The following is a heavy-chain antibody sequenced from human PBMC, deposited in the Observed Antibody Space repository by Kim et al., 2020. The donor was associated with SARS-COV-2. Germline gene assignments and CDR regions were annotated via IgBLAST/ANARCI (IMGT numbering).Heavy chain of an antibody. V-gene: IGHV4-39*07. CDR1: GGSISSSSFY. J-gene: IGHJ4*02. CDR2: AYHRGTT. D-gene: IGHD1-1*01. Sequence: SETLSLTCTASGGSISSSSFYWGWIRQPPGKGLQWIGSAYHRGTTYYNPSLKSRVTISIDTSKNQFSLKLTSVTAADTAVYYCARDLKMSTNPSPFDYWGQGTLVTVSS. CDR3: ARDLKMSTNPSPFDY.